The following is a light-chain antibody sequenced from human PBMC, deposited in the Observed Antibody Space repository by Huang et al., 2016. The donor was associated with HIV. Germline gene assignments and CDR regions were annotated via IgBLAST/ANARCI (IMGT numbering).Light chain of an antibody. CDR2: WAS. J-gene: IGKJ1*01. CDR3: QQYYNIPWT. Sequence: DIVLTQSPDSLAVSLGERATINCKSRQSVLYSSNNKEYFTWYQTKPGQSPKLRIYWASTRESRVPDRFSGSVSGTDFTLTISDLQAGDVAVYYCQQYYNIPWTFGQGTKVEIK. V-gene: IGKV4-1*01. CDR1: QSVLYSSNNKEY.